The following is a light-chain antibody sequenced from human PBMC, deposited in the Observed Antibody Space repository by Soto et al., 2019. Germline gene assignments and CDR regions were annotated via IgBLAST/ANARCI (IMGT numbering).Light chain of an antibody. CDR1: QSVNSN. V-gene: IGKV3-15*01. CDR3: QQYATSPTT. J-gene: IGKJ1*01. CDR2: GAS. Sequence: ELVMTQSPATLSVSPGERATLSCRASQSVNSNLAWYQQKPGQAPRLLIYGASSRATGIPARFSGSGSGTDFTLTISRLEPEDFAVYYCQQYATSPTTFGQGTKVDIK.